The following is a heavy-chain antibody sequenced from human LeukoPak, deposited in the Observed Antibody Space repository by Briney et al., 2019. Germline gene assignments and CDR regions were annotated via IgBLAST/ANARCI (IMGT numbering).Heavy chain of an antibody. D-gene: IGHD1-26*01. Sequence: SETLSLTCTVSGGSISSSSYYWGWIRQPPGKGLEWIGSIYYSGSTYYNPSLKSRVTISVDTSKNQFSLKLSSVTAADTAVYYCAREVGATTLSYYFDYWGQGTLVTDSS. V-gene: IGHV4-39*07. J-gene: IGHJ4*02. CDR2: IYYSGST. CDR1: GGSISSSSYY. CDR3: AREVGATTLSYYFDY.